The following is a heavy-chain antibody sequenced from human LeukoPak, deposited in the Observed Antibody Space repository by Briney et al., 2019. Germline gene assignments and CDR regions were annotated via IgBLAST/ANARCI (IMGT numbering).Heavy chain of an antibody. CDR1: GFTFSSYG. CDR2: ISYDGSKE. V-gene: IGHV3-30*18. J-gene: IGHJ4*02. D-gene: IGHD6-13*01. CDR3: AKDRGCSWYTNDY. Sequence: GGSLRLSCAASGFTFSSYGMHWVRQAPGKGLEWVALISYDGSKEYYADSVKGRFTISRDNSKHTLYLQMNSLRAEDTAVYYCAKDRGCSWYTNDYWGQGTLVTVSS.